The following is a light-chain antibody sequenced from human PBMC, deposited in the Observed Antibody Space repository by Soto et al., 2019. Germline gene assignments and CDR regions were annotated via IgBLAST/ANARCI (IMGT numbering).Light chain of an antibody. CDR3: QTWGTGVQV. Sequence: QPVLTQSPSASASLGASVKLTCTLNNGHTTYAIAWHQQQPEKGPRYLMKVNGDGRHNKGDGIPDRFSGSSSGAERYLTISSLLSEDEGDDYCQTWGTGVQVFGGGTKLTVL. CDR1: NGHTTYA. CDR2: VNGDGRH. J-gene: IGLJ3*02. V-gene: IGLV4-69*01.